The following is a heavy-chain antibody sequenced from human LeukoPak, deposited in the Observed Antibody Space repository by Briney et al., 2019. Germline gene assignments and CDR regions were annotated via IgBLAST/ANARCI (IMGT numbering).Heavy chain of an antibody. D-gene: IGHD2/OR15-2a*01. V-gene: IGHV4-34*01. J-gene: IGHJ4*02. Sequence: SETLSLTCAVYGGSFSGYYWSWIRQPPGKGLEWIGEINHSGSTNYNPSLKSRVTISVDTSKNQFSLTLTSVTAADTAMYYCARDEYPYGGRTHPYFFDYWGQGTLVTVSS. CDR2: INHSGST. CDR3: ARDEYPYGGRTHPYFFDY. CDR1: GGSFSGYY.